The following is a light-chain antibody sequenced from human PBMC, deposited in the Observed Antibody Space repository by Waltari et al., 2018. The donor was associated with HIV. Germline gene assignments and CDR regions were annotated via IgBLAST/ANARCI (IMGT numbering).Light chain of an antibody. J-gene: IGLJ3*02. CDR3: QSYDSSLSGSWV. V-gene: IGLV1-40*01. Sequence: QSVLTQPPSVSGAPGQRVTIPSTGSSSNIGAGYDVHWYQQLPGTAPKLLIYGNSNRPSGVPDRFSGSKSGTSASLAITGLQAEDEADYYCQSYDSSLSGSWVFGGGTKLTVL. CDR1: SSNIGAGYD. CDR2: GNS.